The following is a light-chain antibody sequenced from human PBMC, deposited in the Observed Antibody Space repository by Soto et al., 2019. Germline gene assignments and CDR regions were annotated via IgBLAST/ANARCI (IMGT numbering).Light chain of an antibody. CDR2: SNY. J-gene: IGLJ1*01. Sequence: QSVLTQPPSASGTPGQRVTISCSGSSSNIGSKTVNWYQQLPGTAPKLLIYSNYQRPSGVPDRFSGSKSGTSASLAISGLQSEDEADYYCAAWDASLNGYVFGNGTKVTVL. V-gene: IGLV1-44*01. CDR3: AAWDASLNGYV. CDR1: SSNIGSKT.